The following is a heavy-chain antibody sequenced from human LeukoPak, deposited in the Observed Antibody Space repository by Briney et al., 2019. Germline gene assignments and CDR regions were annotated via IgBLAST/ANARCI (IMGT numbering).Heavy chain of an antibody. CDR2: INTNTGNP. J-gene: IGHJ6*03. D-gene: IGHD6-6*01. CDR3: AREQEQLVPLHWFRSGYYYYMDV. Sequence: ASVKVSCKASGYTFTSYAMNWVRQAPGQGLEWMGWINTNTGNPTYAQGFTGRFVFSLDTSVSTAYLQISSLKAEDTAVYYCAREQEQLVPLHWFRSGYYYYMDVWGKGTTVTISS. V-gene: IGHV7-4-1*02. CDR1: GYTFTSYA.